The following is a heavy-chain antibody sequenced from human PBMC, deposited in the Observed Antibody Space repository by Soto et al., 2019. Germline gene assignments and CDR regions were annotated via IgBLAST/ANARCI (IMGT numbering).Heavy chain of an antibody. D-gene: IGHD3-3*01. CDR1: GYSFTSYW. Sequence: GESLKISCKGSGYSFTSYWIGWVRQMPGKGLEWMGIIYPGDSDTRYSPSFQGQVTISADKSISTAYLQWSSLKASDTAMYYCAYASRSGEENYYYYYMDVWGKGTTVTVSS. CDR2: IYPGDSDT. J-gene: IGHJ6*03. V-gene: IGHV5-51*01. CDR3: AYASRSGEENYYYYYMDV.